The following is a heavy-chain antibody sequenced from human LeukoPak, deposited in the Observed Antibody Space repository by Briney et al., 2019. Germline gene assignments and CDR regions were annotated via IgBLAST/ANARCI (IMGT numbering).Heavy chain of an antibody. CDR3: ARLQFLSGGYYAFDS. D-gene: IGHD3-22*01. Sequence: GGSLRLSCAASGFTFSSHGMHWVRQTPAKGLEWVAFIPYDGSNKYYADSVKGRFTVSRDNSKNTLYLQMNSLRAEDTAVYYCARLQFLSGGYYAFDSWGQGSRVTVSS. J-gene: IGHJ4*02. V-gene: IGHV3-30*19. CDR1: GFTFSSHG. CDR2: IPYDGSNK.